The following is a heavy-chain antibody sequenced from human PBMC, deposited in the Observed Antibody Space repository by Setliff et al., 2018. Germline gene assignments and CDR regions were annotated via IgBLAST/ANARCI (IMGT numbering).Heavy chain of an antibody. CDR1: GASIRNNYY. CDR3: VREGYSEYFQD. CDR2: ISYSGIT. V-gene: IGHV4-59*01. D-gene: IGHD1-1*01. J-gene: IGHJ1*01. Sequence: PSETLSLTCAVSGASIRNNYYWGWIRQPPGKGLEWIGFISYSGITTYNVSLKSRVSISVDTSKNQLSLTLSSVTAADTAVYYCVREGYSEYFQDWGRGTLVTVSS.